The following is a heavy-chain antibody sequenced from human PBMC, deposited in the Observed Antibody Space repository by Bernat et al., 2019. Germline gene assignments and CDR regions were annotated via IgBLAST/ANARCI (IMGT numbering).Heavy chain of an antibody. CDR3: VRSVSGAAGFFDY. Sequence: EVKLVESGGGLIQPGGSLRLSCAASGFTFSGDWMHWVRQVPGKGLVWVSRINGDGTITDYADSVKSRFTVSRDNAKNTLDLQMNSLLVENTAVYYCVRSVSGAAGFFDYWGPGSLVTVSS. CDR2: INGDGTIT. D-gene: IGHD5/OR15-5a*01. V-gene: IGHV3-74*01. CDR1: GFTFSGDW. J-gene: IGHJ4*01.